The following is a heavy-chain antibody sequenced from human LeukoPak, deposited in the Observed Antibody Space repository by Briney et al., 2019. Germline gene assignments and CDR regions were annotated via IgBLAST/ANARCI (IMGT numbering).Heavy chain of an antibody. J-gene: IGHJ4*02. V-gene: IGHV3-7*01. CDR1: GFTFSTYW. CDR2: IKEDGSEK. D-gene: IGHD1-26*01. CDR3: ARDGSGRDIDY. Sequence: PGGSLRLSCAASGFTFSTYWMSWVRQAPGKGLEWVANIKEDGSEKYYGDSVKGRFTISRDNAKNSLYLQMNSLRVDDTAVYYCARDGSGRDIDYWGQGTLVTVSS.